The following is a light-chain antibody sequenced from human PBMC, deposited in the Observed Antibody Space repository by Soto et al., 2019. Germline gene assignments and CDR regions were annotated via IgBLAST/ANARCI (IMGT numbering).Light chain of an antibody. Sequence: QSALTQPASVSGSPGQSITISCTGTSSDVGGYNYVSWYQQHPGKAPKLMIYAVSNRPSGVSNRFSGSKSGNTASLTISGLQAEDEAVYYCRSYTTSSTKVFGTGTKLTVL. CDR2: AVS. V-gene: IGLV2-14*01. J-gene: IGLJ1*01. CDR1: SSDVGGYNY. CDR3: RSYTTSSTKV.